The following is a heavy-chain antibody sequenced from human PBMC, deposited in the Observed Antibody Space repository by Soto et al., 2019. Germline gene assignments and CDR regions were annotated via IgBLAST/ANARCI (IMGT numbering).Heavy chain of an antibody. CDR1: GYSFHTYA. CDR2: ISGYNGNT. Sequence: ASVKVSCKDSGYSFHTYAISWGRQAPGQGPEWVGWISGYNGNTNYAEKFQGRVTLTTDTSTKTAFMELRGLTSDDTAVYYCAREYGMDVWGQGTTVTVSS. V-gene: IGHV1-18*01. CDR3: AREYGMDV. J-gene: IGHJ6*02.